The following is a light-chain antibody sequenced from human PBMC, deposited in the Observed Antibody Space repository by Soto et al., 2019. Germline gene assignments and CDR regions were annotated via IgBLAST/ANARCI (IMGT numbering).Light chain of an antibody. CDR1: QGISTF. CDR3: QQVKTYPWT. CDR2: AAS. J-gene: IGKJ1*01. V-gene: IGKV1-9*01. Sequence: DIQLTQSPSFLSASVGDRVTIPCRASQGISTFLAWYQQKPGKAPKLLIYAASTLQSGVPSRFSGSGSGTEFTLTISRLQPEDFATYICQQVKTYPWTFGQGTKVDIK.